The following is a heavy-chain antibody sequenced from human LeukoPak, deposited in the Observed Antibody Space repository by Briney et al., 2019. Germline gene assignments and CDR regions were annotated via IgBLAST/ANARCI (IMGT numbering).Heavy chain of an antibody. CDR3: ASPGYYDSSGYSFQH. D-gene: IGHD3-22*01. CDR1: GGSISSYY. J-gene: IGHJ1*01. CDR2: IYYSGST. Sequence: SETLSLTCTVSGGSISSYYWSWIRQPPGKGLEWIGYIYYSGSTNYNPSLKSRVTISVDMSKNQFSLKLSSVTAADTAVYYCASPGYYDSSGYSFQHWGQGTLVTVSS. V-gene: IGHV4-59*01.